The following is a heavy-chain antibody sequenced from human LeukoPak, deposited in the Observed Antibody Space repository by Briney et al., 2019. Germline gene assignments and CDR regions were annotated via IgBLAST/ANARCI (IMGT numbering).Heavy chain of an antibody. V-gene: IGHV3-53*01. D-gene: IGHD6-19*01. Sequence: PGGSLRLSCAASGFTVSTNYMSWVRQAPGKGLEWVSVIYSGGTTNYADSAKGRFTISRDNSKNTLYLQMNSLRVEDTAVYYCAKEPPPYSSGWFDVFDIWGQGTMVTVSS. CDR3: AKEPPPYSSGWFDVFDI. J-gene: IGHJ3*02. CDR2: IYSGGTT. CDR1: GFTVSTNY.